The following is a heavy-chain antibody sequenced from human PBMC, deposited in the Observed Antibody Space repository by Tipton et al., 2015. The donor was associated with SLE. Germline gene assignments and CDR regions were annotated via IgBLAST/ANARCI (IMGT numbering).Heavy chain of an antibody. CDR2: IYTSGST. Sequence: TLSLTCTVSGGSISSSSYYWSWIRQPAGKGLEWFGRIYTSGSTNYNPSLKSRVTISVDTSKNQFSLKLSSVTAADTAVYYCAREGYSSFIYYYYYGMDVWGQGTTVTVSS. J-gene: IGHJ6*02. D-gene: IGHD6-13*01. CDR3: AREGYSSFIYYYYYGMDV. V-gene: IGHV4-61*02. CDR1: GGSISSSSYY.